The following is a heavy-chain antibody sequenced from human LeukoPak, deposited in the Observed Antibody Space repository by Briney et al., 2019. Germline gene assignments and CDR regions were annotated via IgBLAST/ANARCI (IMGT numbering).Heavy chain of an antibody. D-gene: IGHD3-10*01. CDR3: ATPSGSAIDY. J-gene: IGHJ4*02. V-gene: IGHV3-21*01. Sequence: GGSLRLSCVTSGFTFNTYTMTWVRQAPGKGLEWVSTISSSGDAIYADSVKGRFTISRDNAINSLNLQMNSLRVEDTGLYYCATPSGSAIDYWGPGTLVTVSS. CDR1: GFTFNTYT. CDR2: ISSSGDAI.